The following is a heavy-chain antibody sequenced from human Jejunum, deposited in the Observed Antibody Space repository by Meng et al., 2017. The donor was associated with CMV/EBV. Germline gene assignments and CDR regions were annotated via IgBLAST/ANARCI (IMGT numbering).Heavy chain of an antibody. D-gene: IGHD1-26*01. Sequence: SGGTFSSDTISWVRQAPGQGLEWMGGIIPVFHTSNYAQKFQGRVTMTADESSSTAFLELSSLRSEDTAVYYCARGAWDYYYYDMDVSGQAPPLPFSS. CDR1: GGTFSSDT. J-gene: IGHJ6*02. CDR2: IIPVFHTS. CDR3: ARGAWDYYYYDMDV. V-gene: IGHV1-69*19.